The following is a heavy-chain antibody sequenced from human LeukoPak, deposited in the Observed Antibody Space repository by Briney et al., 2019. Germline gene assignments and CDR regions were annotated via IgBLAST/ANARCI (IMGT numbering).Heavy chain of an antibody. D-gene: IGHD3-10*01. CDR1: GGSISSYY. J-gene: IGHJ5*02. Sequence: PSETLSLTCTVSGGSISSYYWSWIRQPPGKGLEWIGYIYYSGSTNYNPSLKGRVTKSVDTSKNQFSLKLSSVTAADTAVYYCARDNTYYYGSGTSGDWFDPWAREPWSPSPQ. CDR2: IYYSGST. CDR3: ARDNTYYYGSGTSGDWFDP. V-gene: IGHV4-59*01.